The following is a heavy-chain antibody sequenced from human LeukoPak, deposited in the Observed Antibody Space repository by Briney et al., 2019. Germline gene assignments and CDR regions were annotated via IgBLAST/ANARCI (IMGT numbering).Heavy chain of an antibody. D-gene: IGHD3-9*01. CDR1: GFTFSSYG. CDR3: AKGPYYNILTATIRVRNGFDI. CDR2: IRYDGNNK. V-gene: IGHV3-30*02. J-gene: IGHJ3*02. Sequence: PGGSLRLSCAASGFTFSSYGIHWVRQAPGKGLEGVAFIRYDGNNKYYADSVKGRFTISRDNSKNTLYLQMNSLRAEDTAVYYCAKGPYYNILTATIRVRNGFDIWGQGTMVTVSS.